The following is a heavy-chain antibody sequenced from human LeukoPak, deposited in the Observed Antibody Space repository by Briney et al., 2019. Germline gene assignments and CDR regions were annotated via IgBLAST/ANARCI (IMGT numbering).Heavy chain of an antibody. CDR1: GFTFSSYA. D-gene: IGHD3-9*01. CDR2: ISGSGGST. J-gene: IGHJ5*02. CDR3: ARATTGYNYFDP. V-gene: IGHV3-23*01. Sequence: GGSLRLSCAASGFTFSSYAMSWVRQAPGKGLEWVSAISGSGGSTYYADSVKGRFTISRDNSKNTVFLQMNSLREDDTAVYYCARATTGYNYFDPWGQGTLVTVSS.